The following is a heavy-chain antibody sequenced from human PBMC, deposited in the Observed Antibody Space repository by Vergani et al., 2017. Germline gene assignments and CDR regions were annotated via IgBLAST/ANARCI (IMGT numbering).Heavy chain of an antibody. CDR3: AGSQMATNDLDL. D-gene: IGHD5-24*01. CDR1: GYTFVNHP. Sequence: QVQLVQSGAEVKKPGSSVTLSCKTSGYTFVNHPITWVRQAPGQGLEWMGWISPYNHKTLYSQKVEGRVTMTSDTSSSTVFLELRRLTSDDTAIYYCAGSQMATNDLDLWGRGTLVTVSS. V-gene: IGHV1-18*04. J-gene: IGHJ4*02. CDR2: ISPYNHKT.